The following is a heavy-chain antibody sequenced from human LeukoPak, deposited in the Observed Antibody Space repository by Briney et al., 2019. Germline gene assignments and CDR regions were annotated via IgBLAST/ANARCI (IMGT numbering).Heavy chain of an antibody. CDR3: TQGSGQYYDY. Sequence: PGGSLRLSCAVSGLTLSNVWMNWVRQAPGKGLEWGGRIKSKTAGETTDFAAPVKGRFTISRDDSKNTLYLQMNSLTSEDTAVYYCTQGSGQYYDYWGQGTLVTVSS. J-gene: IGHJ4*02. V-gene: IGHV3-15*07. D-gene: IGHD3-22*01. CDR2: IKSKTAGETT. CDR1: GLTLSNVW.